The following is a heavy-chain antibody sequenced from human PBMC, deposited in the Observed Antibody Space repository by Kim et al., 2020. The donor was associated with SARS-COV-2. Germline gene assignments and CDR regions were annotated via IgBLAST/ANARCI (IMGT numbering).Heavy chain of an antibody. J-gene: IGHJ4*02. Sequence: SETLSLTCTVSGGSISSYYWSWIRQPPGKGLEWIGYIYYSGSTNYNPSLKSRVTISVDTSKNQFSLKLSSVTAADTAVYYCARVGGFYYYDSSGPFDYWGQGTLVTVSS. CDR2: IYYSGST. V-gene: IGHV4-59*01. CDR1: GGSISSYY. D-gene: IGHD3-22*01. CDR3: ARVGGFYYYDSSGPFDY.